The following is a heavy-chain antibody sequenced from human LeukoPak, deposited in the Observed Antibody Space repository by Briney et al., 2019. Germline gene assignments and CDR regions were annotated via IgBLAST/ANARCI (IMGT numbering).Heavy chain of an antibody. CDR3: ARDLTTVTTSSVYGYFDL. J-gene: IGHJ2*01. D-gene: IGHD4-17*01. CDR2: IYTSGST. Sequence: SQTLSLTCTVSGGSISSGSYYWSWIRQPARKGLEWIGRIYTSGSTNHNPSLKSRVTISVDTSKNQFSLKLSSVTAADTAVYYCARDLTTVTTSSVYGYFDLWGRGTLVTVSS. V-gene: IGHV4-61*02. CDR1: GGSISSGSYY.